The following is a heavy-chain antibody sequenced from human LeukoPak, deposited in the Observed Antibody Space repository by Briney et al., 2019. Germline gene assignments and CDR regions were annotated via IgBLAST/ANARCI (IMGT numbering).Heavy chain of an antibody. CDR2: IYYSGST. D-gene: IGHD3-3*01. V-gene: IGHV4-59*01. Sequence: SETLSLTCTVSGGSISSYYWSWIRQPPGKGLGWIGYIYYSGSTNYNPSLKSRVTISVDTSKNQFSLKLSSVTAADTAVYYCARGDTYYDFWSGYYPHSYFDYWGQGTLVTVSS. CDR1: GGSISSYY. CDR3: ARGDTYYDFWSGYYPHSYFDY. J-gene: IGHJ4*02.